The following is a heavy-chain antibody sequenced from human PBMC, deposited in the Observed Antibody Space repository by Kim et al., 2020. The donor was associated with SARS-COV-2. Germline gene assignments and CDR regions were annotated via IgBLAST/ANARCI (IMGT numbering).Heavy chain of an antibody. D-gene: IGHD5-18*01. CDR2: INHSGST. CDR3: ARGTGYSYVINWFDP. Sequence: SETLSLTCAVYGGSFSGYYWSWIRQPPGKGLEWIGEINHSGSTNYNPSLKSRVTISVDTSKNQFSLKLSSVTAADTAVYYCARGTGYSYVINWFDPWGQGTLVTVSS. CDR1: GGSFSGYY. J-gene: IGHJ5*02. V-gene: IGHV4-34*01.